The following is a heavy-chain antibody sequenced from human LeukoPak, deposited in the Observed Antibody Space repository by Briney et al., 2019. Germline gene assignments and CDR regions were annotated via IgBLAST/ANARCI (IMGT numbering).Heavy chain of an antibody. J-gene: IGHJ4*02. CDR3: ARDVRPDY. CDR2: IKQDGTEK. V-gene: IGHV3-7*04. CDR1: GFTFSSYW. D-gene: IGHD6-6*01. Sequence: GGSLRLSCAASGFTFSSYWMSWVRQAPGEVLEWVANIKQDGTEKYYMDSVKGRFSISRDNAKNSLYLQMTALRAEDTAVYYCARDVRPDYWGQGTLVTVSS.